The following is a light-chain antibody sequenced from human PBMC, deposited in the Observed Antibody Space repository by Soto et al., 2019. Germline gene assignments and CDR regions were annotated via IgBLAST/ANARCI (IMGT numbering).Light chain of an antibody. CDR1: QSISSW. V-gene: IGKV1-5*01. Sequence: DIQMTQSPSTLSSSVGDRFTITFRASQSISSWLAWYQQKPGKAPKLLIYDASSLERGVPSRFSGSGSGTEFTLTISSLQPDDFATYYCQQYNSYSTFGQGTKVDIK. J-gene: IGKJ1*01. CDR2: DAS. CDR3: QQYNSYST.